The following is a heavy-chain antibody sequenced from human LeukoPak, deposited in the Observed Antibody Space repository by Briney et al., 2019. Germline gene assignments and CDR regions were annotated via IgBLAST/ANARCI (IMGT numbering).Heavy chain of an antibody. CDR2: IIPIFGTA. CDR3: ARIKTYGDYKFDY. Sequence: SVKVSCKASGGTFSSYAISWVRQAPGQGLEWMGGIIPIFGTANYAQKFQGRVTITADESTSTAYMELSSLRSDDTAVYYCARIKTYGDYKFDYWGQGTLVTVSS. D-gene: IGHD4-17*01. CDR1: GGTFSSYA. V-gene: IGHV1-69*13. J-gene: IGHJ4*02.